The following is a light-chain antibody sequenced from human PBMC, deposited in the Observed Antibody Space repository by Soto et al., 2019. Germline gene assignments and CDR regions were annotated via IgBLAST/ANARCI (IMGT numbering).Light chain of an antibody. CDR3: QQYCSSPNT. V-gene: IGKV3-20*01. CDR1: QSVSSRW. CDR2: GAS. J-gene: IGKJ2*01. Sequence: EIVLTQSPGTLSLSPGEGATLSCRASQSVSSRWLVWYQQKPGQAPRLLIYGASSRATGIPDRFSGSGSGTDFTLTISRLEPEDFAVDYCQQYCSSPNTFGQGTKVEMK.